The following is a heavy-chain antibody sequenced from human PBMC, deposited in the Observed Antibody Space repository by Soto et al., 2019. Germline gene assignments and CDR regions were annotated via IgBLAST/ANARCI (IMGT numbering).Heavy chain of an antibody. J-gene: IGHJ6*02. D-gene: IGHD2-2*01. CDR3: ARSQGSSTSLEIYYYYYYGMDV. CDR2: IIPISDTT. Sequence: QVQLVQSGAEVKKPGSSVKVSCKASGGTFSSYAISWVRQAPGQGLEWMGGIIPISDTTNYAQKFQGRVTITADESTSTAYMELSSPRSEDTAVYYCARSQGSSTSLEIYYYYYYGMDVWGQGTKVTVSS. V-gene: IGHV1-69*01. CDR1: GGTFSSYA.